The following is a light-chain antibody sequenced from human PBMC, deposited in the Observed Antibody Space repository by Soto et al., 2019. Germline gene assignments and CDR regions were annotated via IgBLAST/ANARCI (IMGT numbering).Light chain of an antibody. CDR2: GVS. CDR1: QTTTY. CDR3: QQYARNPLT. Sequence: EIVLTQSTGTLSLSPGESATLSCRATQTTTYIAWYQQKPGLAPKLLMYGVSRRATGISDRFIGSGSGADFTLTISRVEPEDFAVYYCQQYARNPLTFGGGTKVEIK. V-gene: IGKV3-20*01. J-gene: IGKJ4*01.